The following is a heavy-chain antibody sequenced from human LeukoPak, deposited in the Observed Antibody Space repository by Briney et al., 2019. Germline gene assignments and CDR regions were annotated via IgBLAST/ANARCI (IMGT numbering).Heavy chain of an antibody. V-gene: IGHV1-2*02. J-gene: IGHJ4*02. D-gene: IGHD6-13*01. CDR2: INPNSGGT. CDR3: ARGYSSSWYYYFDY. Sequence: GASVKVSCKASGYTFTGYYIHWVRQAPGQGLEWMGWINPNSGGTNYAQKFQGRVTMTRDTSISTAYMELSRLRSDDTAVYYCARGYSSSWYYYFDYWGQGTLVTVSS. CDR1: GYTFTGYY.